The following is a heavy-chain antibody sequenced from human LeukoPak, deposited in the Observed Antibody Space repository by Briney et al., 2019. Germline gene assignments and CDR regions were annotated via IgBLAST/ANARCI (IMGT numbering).Heavy chain of an antibody. D-gene: IGHD6-19*01. CDR2: IWYDGSNK. CDR3: ARGPAVAGNYFDY. CDR1: GFTFSSYG. J-gene: IGHJ4*02. Sequence: PGRSLRLSCAASGFTFSSYGMHWVRQAPGKGLEWVAVIWYDGSNKCYADSVKGRFTISRDNSKNTLYLQMNSLRAEDTAVYYCARGPAVAGNYFDYWGQGTLVTVSS. V-gene: IGHV3-33*01.